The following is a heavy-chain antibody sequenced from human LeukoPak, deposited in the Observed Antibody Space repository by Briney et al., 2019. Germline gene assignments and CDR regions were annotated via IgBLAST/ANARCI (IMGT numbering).Heavy chain of an antibody. D-gene: IGHD3-10*01. J-gene: IGHJ6*03. CDR1: GYTFTSYG. Sequence: ASVKVSCKASGYTFTSYGISWVRQAPGQGLEWMGWISAYNGNTNYAQKLQGRVTMTTDTSTSTAYMELRSLRSDDTAVYYCARDATIWFGELLPGDYYMDVWGKGTTVTISS. V-gene: IGHV1-18*01. CDR2: ISAYNGNT. CDR3: ARDATIWFGELLPGDYYMDV.